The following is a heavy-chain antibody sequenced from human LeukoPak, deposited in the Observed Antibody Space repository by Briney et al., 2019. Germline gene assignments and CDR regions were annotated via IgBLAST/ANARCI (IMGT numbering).Heavy chain of an antibody. CDR2: ISSNGGSP. D-gene: IGHD6-13*01. CDR1: GFTLSSYA. V-gene: IGHV3-64*01. Sequence: GGSLRLSCAASGFTLSSYAMHWVRQAPGKGLEYVSAISSNGGSPYYANSVKGRFTISRDNSKNTLYLQMGSLRGEDMAVYYCARDTAAAGTEYFDYWGQGTLVTVSS. CDR3: ARDTAAAGTEYFDY. J-gene: IGHJ4*02.